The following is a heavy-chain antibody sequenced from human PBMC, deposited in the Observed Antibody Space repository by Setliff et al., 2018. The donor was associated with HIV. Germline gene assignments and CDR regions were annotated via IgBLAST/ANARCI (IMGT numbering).Heavy chain of an antibody. CDR1: GYNFTSYG. Sequence: GASVKVSCKASGYNFTSYGISWVRQAPGQGLEWMGWVNPNSGSTNYDQKFQGRVTMTRATSISTAYMELSRLRSDDTALYYCARDWYCSGGSCSNCFDHWGQGTLVTVSS. D-gene: IGHD2-15*01. J-gene: IGHJ5*02. CDR3: ARDWYCSGGSCSNCFDH. CDR2: VNPNSGST. V-gene: IGHV1-2*02.